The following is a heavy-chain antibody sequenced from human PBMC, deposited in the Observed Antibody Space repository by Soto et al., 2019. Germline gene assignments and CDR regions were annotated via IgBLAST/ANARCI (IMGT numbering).Heavy chain of an antibody. CDR3: ARDIAAAATPYYYYGMDV. Sequence: PGESLKISCKGSGYSFTSYWISWVRQMPGKGLEWMGRVDPSDSYTNYSPSFQGHVTISADKSISTAYLQWSSLKASDTAMYYCARDIAAAATPYYYYGMDVWGQGITVTVS. CDR1: GYSFTSYW. V-gene: IGHV5-10-1*01. CDR2: VDPSDSYT. D-gene: IGHD6-13*01. J-gene: IGHJ6*02.